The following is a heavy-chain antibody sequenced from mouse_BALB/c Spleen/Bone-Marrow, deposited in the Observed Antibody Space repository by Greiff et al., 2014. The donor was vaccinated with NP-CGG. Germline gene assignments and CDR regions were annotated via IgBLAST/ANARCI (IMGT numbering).Heavy chain of an antibody. Sequence: SGPELVKPGASVKMSCKASGYTFTSYVMHWVKQKPGQGLEWIGHINPYNDGTKYNEKFKGKATLTSDKSSSTAYMELSSLTSEDSAVHYYARDGDYDWFAYWGQGTLVTVSA. J-gene: IGHJ3*01. D-gene: IGHD2-4*01. CDR2: INPYNDGT. CDR1: GYTFTSYV. CDR3: ARDGDYDWFAY. V-gene: IGHV1-14*01.